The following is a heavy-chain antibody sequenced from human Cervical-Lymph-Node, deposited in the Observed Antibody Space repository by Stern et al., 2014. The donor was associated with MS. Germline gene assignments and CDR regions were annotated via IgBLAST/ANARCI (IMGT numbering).Heavy chain of an antibody. J-gene: IGHJ4*02. Sequence: VQLVESVAEVKKPGSSVKVSCKASGGTFSSYAINWVRQAPGQGLEWMGGIIPLFGTANYAQKFQGRVTITADESTSTAYMELSSLRSEDTAVYYCARGSTVVTDYFDYWGQGTLVTVSS. CDR1: GGTFSSYA. V-gene: IGHV1-69*01. D-gene: IGHD4-23*01. CDR2: IIPLFGTA. CDR3: ARGSTVVTDYFDY.